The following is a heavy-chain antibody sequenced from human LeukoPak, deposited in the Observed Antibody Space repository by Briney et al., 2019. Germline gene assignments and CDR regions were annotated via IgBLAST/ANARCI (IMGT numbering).Heavy chain of an antibody. Sequence: PSETLSLTCTVSGGSISSSSYYWGWIRQPPGKGLEWIGSIYYSGSTYYNPSLKSRVTISVDTSKNQFALKLSSVTAADTAVYYCARGPPYYDYVWGSYRFDYWGQGTLVTVSS. CDR1: GGSISSSSYY. D-gene: IGHD3-16*02. CDR2: IYYSGST. CDR3: ARGPPYYDYVWGSYRFDY. J-gene: IGHJ4*02. V-gene: IGHV4-39*01.